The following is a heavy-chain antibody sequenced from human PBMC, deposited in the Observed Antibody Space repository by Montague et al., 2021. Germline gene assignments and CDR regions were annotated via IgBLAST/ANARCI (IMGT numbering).Heavy chain of an antibody. J-gene: IGHJ5*01. V-gene: IGHV3-74*01. Sequence: SLILSCAASGFSFSRLWMHWFRQAPGKGLVWVSQITSDGSDTNYSDSVKGRFTISRDNAKSTLYLQMNSLRDEDTAVYYCVRDRPTAWFDSWGQGTLVTVSS. D-gene: IGHD5-18*01. CDR1: GFSFSRLW. CDR2: ITSDGSDT. CDR3: VRDRPTAWFDS.